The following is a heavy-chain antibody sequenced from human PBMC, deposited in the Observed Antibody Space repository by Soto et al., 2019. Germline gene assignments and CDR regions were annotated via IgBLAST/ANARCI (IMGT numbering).Heavy chain of an antibody. Sequence: ASVKVSCKASGYTFTSYYMHWVRQAPGQGLEWMGIINPSGGSTSYAQKLQGRVTMTTDTSTSTAYMELRSLRSDDTAVYYCARTDYGDYGGYAFDIWGQGTTVTVSS. D-gene: IGHD4-17*01. CDR1: GYTFTSYY. CDR3: ARTDYGDYGGYAFDI. CDR2: INPSGGST. V-gene: IGHV1-46*01. J-gene: IGHJ3*02.